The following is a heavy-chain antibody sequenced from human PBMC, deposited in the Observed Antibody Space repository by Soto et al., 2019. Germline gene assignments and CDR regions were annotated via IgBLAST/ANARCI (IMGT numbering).Heavy chain of an antibody. Sequence: QVQLMQSGAEVKKPGSSVKVSCKASRDTFSKYAFNWVRQAPGQGLEWMGWIIPIFGSRDYAEKFQGRLTITADESTSTAYMELRSLRFEDTAVYYCARGETYLGVWGQGTTVTVSS. CDR2: IIPIFGSR. D-gene: IGHD3-16*01. CDR1: RDTFSKYA. J-gene: IGHJ6*02. CDR3: ARGETYLGV. V-gene: IGHV1-69*01.